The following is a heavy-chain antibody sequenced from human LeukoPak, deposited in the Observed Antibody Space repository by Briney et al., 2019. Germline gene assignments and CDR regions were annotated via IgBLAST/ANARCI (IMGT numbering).Heavy chain of an antibody. Sequence: PGGSLRLSCAASGFTLSTYGMHWVRQAPGKGREWVAIIWYSGTNKYYADSVRGRFSISRDNSKNTLYLHMSSLRVEDTAVYYCAKDQGPGSFGYYYYYMDVWGKGTTVTVSS. J-gene: IGHJ6*03. CDR2: IWYSGTNK. D-gene: IGHD1-14*01. CDR1: GFTLSTYG. V-gene: IGHV3-33*06. CDR3: AKDQGPGSFGYYYYYMDV.